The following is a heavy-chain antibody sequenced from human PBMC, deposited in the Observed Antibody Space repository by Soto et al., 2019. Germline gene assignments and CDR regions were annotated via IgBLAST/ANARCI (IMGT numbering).Heavy chain of an antibody. D-gene: IGHD3-22*01. CDR2: INSDGSRT. CDR1: GFTFSSYW. V-gene: IGHV3-74*01. J-gene: IGHJ4*02. Sequence: PGGSLRLSCEASGFTFSSYWMHWVRQAPGKGLVWVSRINSDGSRTTYADSVKGRFTISRDNAKNMLHLQMNSLRAEDTAVYYCARALTYYYDIDYWGQGTLVTVSS. CDR3: ARALTYYYDIDY.